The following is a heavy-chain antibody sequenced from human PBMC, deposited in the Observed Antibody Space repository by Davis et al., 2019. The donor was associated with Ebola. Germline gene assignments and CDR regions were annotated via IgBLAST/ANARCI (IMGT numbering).Heavy chain of an antibody. CDR3: AKDLSNVIVVVTAIDS. V-gene: IGHV3-30*18. CDR1: GFIFNNYG. D-gene: IGHD2-21*02. J-gene: IGHJ4*02. Sequence: GESLKISCAASGFIFNNYGMHWVRQAPGKGLEWVAVISYDATDKFYADSVKGRFSISRDNSKNTLYLQMNSVTAEDTAVYYCAKDLSNVIVVVTAIDSWGQGTLVTVSS. CDR2: ISYDATDK.